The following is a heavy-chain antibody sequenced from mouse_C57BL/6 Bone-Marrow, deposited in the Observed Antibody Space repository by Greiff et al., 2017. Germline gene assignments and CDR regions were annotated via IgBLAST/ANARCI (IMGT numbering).Heavy chain of an antibody. CDR1: GYTFTSYG. V-gene: IGHV1-81*01. J-gene: IGHJ4*01. Sequence: QVQLQQSGAELARPGASVKLSCKASGYTFTSYGISWVKQRTGQGLEWIGEIYPRSGNTYYNEKFKGKATLTADKSSSTAYMELRSLTSEVSAVDCCTRQRLRKRGYAMDYWGQGTSVTVSS. CDR3: TRQRLRKRGYAMDY. D-gene: IGHD1-1*01. CDR2: IYPRSGNT.